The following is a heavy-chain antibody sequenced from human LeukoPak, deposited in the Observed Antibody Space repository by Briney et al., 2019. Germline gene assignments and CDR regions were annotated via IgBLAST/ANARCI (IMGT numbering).Heavy chain of an antibody. J-gene: IGHJ1*01. CDR3: AIFYCSSTSCHLSGYFQH. CDR2: ISGSGGST. Sequence: GGSLRLSCAASGFTFSNYAMTWVRQAPGRGLEWVSSISGSGGSTFYADSVKGRFTISRDYSKNTLYMQMNSLRAEDTAVYYCAIFYCSSTSCHLSGYFQHWGQGTLVTVSS. V-gene: IGHV3-23*01. D-gene: IGHD2-2*01. CDR1: GFTFSNYA.